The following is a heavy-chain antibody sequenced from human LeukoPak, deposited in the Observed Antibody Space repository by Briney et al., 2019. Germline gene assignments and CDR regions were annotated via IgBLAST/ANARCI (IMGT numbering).Heavy chain of an antibody. CDR3: AKDLYSSSWYMYFQH. CDR1: GFTFSSYA. D-gene: IGHD6-13*01. Sequence: GGSLRLSCAASGFTFSSYAMSWVRQAPGKGLEWVSAISGSGGSTYYADSVKGRFTISRDNSKNTLYLQMNSLGAEGTAVYYCAKDLYSSSWYMYFQHWGQGTLVTVSS. CDR2: ISGSGGST. V-gene: IGHV3-23*01. J-gene: IGHJ1*01.